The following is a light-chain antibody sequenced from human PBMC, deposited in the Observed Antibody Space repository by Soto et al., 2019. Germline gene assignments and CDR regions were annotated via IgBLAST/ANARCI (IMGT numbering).Light chain of an antibody. CDR2: EVI. Sequence: QSALTQPASVSGSPGQSITISCTGTSSDVGSYNLVSWYQQLPGKAPKLMIYEVIKRPSGVSNRFSGSKSGNTASLTISGLQAEDEADYYCCSYAGSSTSYVFGTGTKVTVL. V-gene: IGLV2-23*02. CDR3: CSYAGSSTSYV. CDR1: SSDVGSYNL. J-gene: IGLJ1*01.